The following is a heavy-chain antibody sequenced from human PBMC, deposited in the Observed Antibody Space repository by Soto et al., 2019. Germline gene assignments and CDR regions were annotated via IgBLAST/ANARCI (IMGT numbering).Heavy chain of an antibody. D-gene: IGHD2-2*01. Sequence: SETLSLTCTVSGGSISSRTYYWGWIRQPPGKGLEWIGSIYYSGSTYYNPSLKSRVTISVDTSKNQFSLNLSSVTAADTAVYYCAAYCSSTSCYPDYFDYWGQGTLVTVSS. CDR1: GGSISSRTYY. CDR2: IYYSGST. CDR3: AAYCSSTSCYPDYFDY. V-gene: IGHV4-39*01. J-gene: IGHJ4*02.